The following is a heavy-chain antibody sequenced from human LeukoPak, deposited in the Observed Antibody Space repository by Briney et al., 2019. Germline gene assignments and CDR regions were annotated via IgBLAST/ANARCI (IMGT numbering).Heavy chain of an antibody. CDR2: IIPIFGTA. D-gene: IGHD3-3*01. CDR1: GYTFTSYG. CDR3: ARGTYYDFWSGYYEDYYYYYMDV. Sequence: ASVKVSCKPSGYTFTSYGISWVRQAPGQGLEWMGGIIPIFGTANYAQKFQGRVTITTDESTSTAYMELSSLRSEDTAVYYCARGTYYDFWSGYYEDYYYYYMDVWGKGTTVTVSS. J-gene: IGHJ6*03. V-gene: IGHV1-69*05.